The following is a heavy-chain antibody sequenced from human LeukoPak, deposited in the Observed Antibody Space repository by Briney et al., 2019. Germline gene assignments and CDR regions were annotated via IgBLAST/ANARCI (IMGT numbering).Heavy chain of an antibody. V-gene: IGHV3-30*18. Sequence: GGSLRLSCAASGFTFSSYGMHWVRQALGKGLEWVAVISYDGSNKYYADSVKGRFTISRDNSKNTLYLQMNSLRAEDTAVYYCAKEYYYGSEAFDIWGQGTMVTVSS. CDR3: AKEYYYGSEAFDI. D-gene: IGHD3-10*01. CDR1: GFTFSSYG. CDR2: ISYDGSNK. J-gene: IGHJ3*02.